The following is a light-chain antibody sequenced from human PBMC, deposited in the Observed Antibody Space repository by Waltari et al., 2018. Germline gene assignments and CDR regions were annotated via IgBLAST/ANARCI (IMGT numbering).Light chain of an antibody. J-gene: IGLJ1*01. V-gene: IGLV1-40*01. CDR1: SSNIGAGYD. CDR2: GNS. CDR3: QSYDSSLSGFYV. Sequence: QSVLTQPPSESGAPGQRVTISCTGSSSNIGAGYDLHWYQQLPGTAPKLLIYGNSNRPSGVPDRFSGSKSGTSASLAITGLQAEDEADYYCQSYDSSLSGFYVFGTGTKVTVL.